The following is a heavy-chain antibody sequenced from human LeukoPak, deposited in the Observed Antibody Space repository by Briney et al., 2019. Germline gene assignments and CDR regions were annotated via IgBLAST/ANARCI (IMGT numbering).Heavy chain of an antibody. D-gene: IGHD3-10*01. Sequence: RGSLRLSCEASGLTFGDYWMTWARQAPGKGLECVANIKQDGSENHYVDSVKGRFTISRDNAKNSLSLQMNSLRAEDTAVYYCAKDRSGYGSGSYSFDYWGQGTLVTVSS. V-gene: IGHV3-7*05. CDR2: IKQDGSEN. CDR3: AKDRSGYGSGSYSFDY. CDR1: GLTFGDYW. J-gene: IGHJ4*02.